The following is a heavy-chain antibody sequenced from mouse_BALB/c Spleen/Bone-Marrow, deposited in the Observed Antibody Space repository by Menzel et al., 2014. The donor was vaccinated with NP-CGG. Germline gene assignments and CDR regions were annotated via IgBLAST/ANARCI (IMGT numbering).Heavy chain of an antibody. V-gene: IGHV1S41*01. CDR2: IAPGSGST. Sequence: DLVKPGASVKLSCKASGYTFTSYWINWIKQRPGQGLERIGRIAPGSGSTYYNEMFKGKATLTVDTSSGTAYIQLSSLSSEDSAVYFCARGDDYDPFAYWGQGTLVTVSA. CDR3: ARGDDYDPFAY. J-gene: IGHJ3*01. D-gene: IGHD2-4*01. CDR1: GYTFTSYW.